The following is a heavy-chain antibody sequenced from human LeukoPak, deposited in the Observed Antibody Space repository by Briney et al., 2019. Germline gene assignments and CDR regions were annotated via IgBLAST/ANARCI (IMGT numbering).Heavy chain of an antibody. Sequence: SETLSLTCTVSGGSISSYYWSWIRQPPGKGLEWIGYIYTSGSTNYNPSLKSRVTISVDTSKNQFSLKLSSVTAADTAVYYCARCPMFPRKSGWFDPWGQGTLVTVSS. V-gene: IGHV4-4*09. D-gene: IGHD3-10*02. CDR3: ARCPMFPRKSGWFDP. CDR1: GGSISSYY. CDR2: IYTSGST. J-gene: IGHJ5*02.